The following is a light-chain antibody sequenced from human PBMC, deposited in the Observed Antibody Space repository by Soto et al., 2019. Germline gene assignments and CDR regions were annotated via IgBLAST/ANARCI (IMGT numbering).Light chain of an antibody. Sequence: DIQMTQSPSSLSASVGDRVTITCRASQSISSYLNWYQQKPGKAPKLLIYAASNLQSGVPSRFSGGGSGTDFTLTISSLQPEDFATYYCQQSYSTPITFGPGTKVDIK. CDR1: QSISSY. J-gene: IGKJ3*01. CDR3: QQSYSTPIT. V-gene: IGKV1-39*01. CDR2: AAS.